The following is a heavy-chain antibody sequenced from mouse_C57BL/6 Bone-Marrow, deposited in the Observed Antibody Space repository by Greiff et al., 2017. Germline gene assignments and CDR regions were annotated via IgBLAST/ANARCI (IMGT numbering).Heavy chain of an antibody. J-gene: IGHJ1*03. V-gene: IGHV1-31*01. CDR1: GYSFTGYY. D-gene: IGHD2-3*01. CDR3: ARGGYYEEFIHWYFDV. Sequence: VQLQQSGPELVKPGASVKISCKASGYSFTGYYMHWVKQSHGNILDWIGYIYPYNGVSSYNQKFTGKATLTVDKSSSTAYMERRSLTSEDSAVYNCARGGYYEEFIHWYFDVWGTGTTVTVSS. CDR2: IYPYNGVS.